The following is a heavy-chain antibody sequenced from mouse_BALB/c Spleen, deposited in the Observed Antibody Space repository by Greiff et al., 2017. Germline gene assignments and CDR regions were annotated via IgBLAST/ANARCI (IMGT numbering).Heavy chain of an antibody. CDR3: ARRGVAMDY. CDR2: ISDGGSYT. J-gene: IGHJ4*01. V-gene: IGHV5-4*02. Sequence: EVKLVESGGGLVKPGGSLKLSCAASGFTFSDYYMYWVRQTPEKRLEWVATISDGGSYTYYPDSVKGRFTISRDNAKNNLYLQMSSLKSEDTAMYYCARRGVAMDYWGQGTSVTVSS. CDR1: GFTFSDYY.